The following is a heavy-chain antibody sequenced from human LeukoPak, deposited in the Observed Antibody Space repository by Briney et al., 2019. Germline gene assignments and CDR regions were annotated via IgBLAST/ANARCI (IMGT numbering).Heavy chain of an antibody. Sequence: PGGSLRLSCAASGFTFSDYYMSWIRQAPGKGLEWVSYISSSGSTIYYADSVKGRFTISRDNAKNSLYLQMNSLRAEDTAVYYCARDGSRGMYYYDSSGYPDYWGQGTLVTVSS. D-gene: IGHD3-22*01. CDR2: ISSSGSTI. CDR1: GFTFSDYY. J-gene: IGHJ4*02. CDR3: ARDGSRGMYYYDSSGYPDY. V-gene: IGHV3-11*01.